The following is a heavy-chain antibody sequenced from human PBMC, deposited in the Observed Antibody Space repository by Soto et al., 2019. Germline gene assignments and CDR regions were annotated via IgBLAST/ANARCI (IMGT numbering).Heavy chain of an antibody. J-gene: IGHJ6*01. Sequence: EVQLVESGGGLVQPGRSLRLSCAASGFTFDDYAMHWVRQAPGKGLEWVSGISWNSGSIGYADSVKGRFTISRDNAKNSLYLQMNSLRAEDTALYYCAKDMFGDSSSFYGMDVW. V-gene: IGHV3-9*01. CDR3: AKDMFGDSSSFYGMDV. D-gene: IGHD3-10*02. CDR2: ISWNSGSI. CDR1: GFTFDDYA.